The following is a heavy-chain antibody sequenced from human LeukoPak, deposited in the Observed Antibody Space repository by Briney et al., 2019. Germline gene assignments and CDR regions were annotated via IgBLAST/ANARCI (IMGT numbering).Heavy chain of an antibody. CDR1: GFTFSSYG. J-gene: IGHJ3*02. Sequence: GGSLRLSCAASGFTFSSYGMHWVRQAPGKGLEWVAFIRYDGSNKYYADSVKGRFTISRDNSKNTLYLQMNSLRAEDTAVYYCAKDSPSSGYYPDAFDIWGQGTKVTVSS. CDR2: IRYDGSNK. D-gene: IGHD3-22*01. CDR3: AKDSPSSGYYPDAFDI. V-gene: IGHV3-30*02.